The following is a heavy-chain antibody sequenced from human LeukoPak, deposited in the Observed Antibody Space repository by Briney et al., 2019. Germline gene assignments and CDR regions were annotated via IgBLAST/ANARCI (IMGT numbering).Heavy chain of an antibody. Sequence: GGSLRLSCAASGFTFSSYGMHWVRQAPGKGLEWVAFIRYDGSNKYYADSVKGRFTISRDNSKNTLYLQMNSLRAEDTAVYYCAEDRGQYSSNLDYWGQGTLVTVSS. CDR3: AEDRGQYSSNLDY. J-gene: IGHJ4*02. CDR2: IRYDGSNK. D-gene: IGHD6-13*01. V-gene: IGHV3-30*02. CDR1: GFTFSSYG.